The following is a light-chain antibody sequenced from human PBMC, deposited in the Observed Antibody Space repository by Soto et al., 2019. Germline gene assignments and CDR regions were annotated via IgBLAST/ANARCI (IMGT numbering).Light chain of an antibody. J-gene: IGKJ4*01. CDR3: QQHCNWPPVT. V-gene: IGKV3-11*01. CDR2: DAS. Sequence: EIVLTQSPATLSLSPGERATLSCRASQSVSGCLAWYQQKPGQAPRLLIYDASNRATGIPARFSGSGSGTDFTLTISSLEPEDFAVYYCQQHCNWPPVTFGGGTKVDIK. CDR1: QSVSGC.